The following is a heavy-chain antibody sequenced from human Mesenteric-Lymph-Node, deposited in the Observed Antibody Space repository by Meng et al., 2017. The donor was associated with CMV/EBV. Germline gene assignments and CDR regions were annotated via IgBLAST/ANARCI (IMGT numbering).Heavy chain of an antibody. CDR1: GFTFNDYA. CDR2: ISWNSDYI. V-gene: IGHV3-9*01. D-gene: IGHD3-22*01. Sequence: SLKISCAASGFTFNDYAMHWVRQVPGKGLEWVSRISWNSDYIDYADSVRGRFTISRDNAKNSLYLQMNSLRAEDTALYYCAKVRSMIVVADGLDIWGQGTKVTVSS. CDR3: AKVRSMIVVADGLDI. J-gene: IGHJ3*02.